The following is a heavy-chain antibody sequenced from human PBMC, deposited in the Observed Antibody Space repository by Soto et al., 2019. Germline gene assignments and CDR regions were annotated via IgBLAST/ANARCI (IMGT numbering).Heavy chain of an antibody. CDR3: ARERSYYYAMDV. CDR1: GGTFSSYS. CDR2: VIPIFGKP. V-gene: IGHV1-69*06. Sequence: QVQLVQSGAEVKKSGSPVKVSCTASGGTFSSYSINWVRQAPGQGLEWMGGVIPIFGKPTYAQKFQGRLTITADKSTSTAYMELTSLRYEDTAVYYCARERSYYYAMDVWGQGTTVTVSS. J-gene: IGHJ6*02.